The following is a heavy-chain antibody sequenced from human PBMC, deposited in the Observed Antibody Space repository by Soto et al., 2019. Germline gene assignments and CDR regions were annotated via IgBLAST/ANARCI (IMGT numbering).Heavy chain of an antibody. CDR1: GFTFSSYW. D-gene: IGHD2-21*02. CDR2: IKQDGSEK. V-gene: IGHV3-7*05. Sequence: GGSLRLSCAASGFTFSSYWMSWVRQAPGKGLEWVANIKQDGSEKYYVDSVKGRFTISRDNAKNSLYLQMNSLRAEDTAVYYCARDLLAYCGGDCYSIDYWGQGTLVTVSS. J-gene: IGHJ4*02. CDR3: ARDLLAYCGGDCYSIDY.